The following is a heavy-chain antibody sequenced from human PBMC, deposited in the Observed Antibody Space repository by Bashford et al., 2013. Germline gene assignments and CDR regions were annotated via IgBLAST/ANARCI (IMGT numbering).Heavy chain of an antibody. CDR1: GGTFSSYA. V-gene: IGHV1-69*13. CDR3: AREVGGRIAAAGGVWFDP. J-gene: IGHJ5*02. D-gene: IGHD6-13*01. CDR2: IIPIFGTA. Sequence: SVKVSCKASGGTFSSYAISWVRQAPGQGLEWMGGIIPIFGTANYAQKFQGRVTITADESTSTAYMELSSLRSEDTAVYYCAREVGGRIAAAGGVWFDPWGQGTLVTVSS.